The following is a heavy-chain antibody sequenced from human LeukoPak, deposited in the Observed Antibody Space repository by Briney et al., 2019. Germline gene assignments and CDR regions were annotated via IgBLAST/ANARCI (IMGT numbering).Heavy chain of an antibody. CDR2: MNPSSGST. J-gene: IGHJ4*02. CDR3: ARASLSGSYYMVDY. Sequence: ASVKVSCKASGYTFTSYDINWVRQATGQGLEWMRWMNPSSGSTGNTQKFQGRVTMTRNTSISTTYMELSSLRSEDTAVNYCARASLSGSYYMVDYWGQGTLVTVTA. CDR1: GYTFTSYD. D-gene: IGHD3-10*01. V-gene: IGHV1-8*01.